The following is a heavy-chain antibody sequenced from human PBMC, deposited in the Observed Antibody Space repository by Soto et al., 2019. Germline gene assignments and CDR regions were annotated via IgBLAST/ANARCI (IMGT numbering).Heavy chain of an antibody. CDR1: GFSFGDFA. CDR2: VSWNGVRV. V-gene: IGHV3-9*01. D-gene: IGHD4-17*01. J-gene: IGHJ6*02. CDR3: VQNLRGGGDIYYYYGMDV. Sequence: EVQLVASGGTLVQPGRSLRLSCAASGFSFGDFAMHWIRQVPGKGLEWISSVSWNGVRVDYADSVKGRFSISRDNANQSLRLEMNSLRAEDTALYYCVQNLRGGGDIYYYYGMDVWGQGTAVTVSS.